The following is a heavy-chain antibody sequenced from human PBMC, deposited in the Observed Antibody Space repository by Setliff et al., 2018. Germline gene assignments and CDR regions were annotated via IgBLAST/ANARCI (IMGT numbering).Heavy chain of an antibody. V-gene: IGHV3-7*01. CDR3: ASTGGEDY. D-gene: IGHD2-21*01. CDR2: IKEDGSEK. CDR1: GFTFSNAW. J-gene: IGHJ4*02. Sequence: PGGSLRLSCTASGFTFSNAWMSWVRQAPGKGLEWVANIKEDGSEKYYVDSVKGRFTISRDNSKNTLYLQMNSLRAEDTAVYYCASTGGEDYWGQGTLVTVSS.